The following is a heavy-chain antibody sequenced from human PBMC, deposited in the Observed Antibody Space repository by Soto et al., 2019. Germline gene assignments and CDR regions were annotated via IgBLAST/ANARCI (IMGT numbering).Heavy chain of an antibody. CDR1: GGSISSYY. J-gene: IGHJ4*02. Sequence: QVQLQESGPGLVKPSETLSLTCTVSGGSISSYYWSWIRQPPGKGLEWIGYIYYSGSTNYNPSLKSRVTISVDTSKNQFSLKLSSVTAADTAVYYCARGWSTTGPLDYWGQGTLVTVSS. D-gene: IGHD4-4*01. V-gene: IGHV4-59*01. CDR2: IYYSGST. CDR3: ARGWSTTGPLDY.